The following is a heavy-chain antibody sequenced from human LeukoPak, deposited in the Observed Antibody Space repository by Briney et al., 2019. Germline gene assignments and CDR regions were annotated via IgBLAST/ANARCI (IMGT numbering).Heavy chain of an antibody. V-gene: IGHV4-34*01. CDR3: ARGRIAKIVVVHSFHYGMDV. CDR2: INDYTGNT. J-gene: IGHJ6*02. D-gene: IGHD3-22*01. Sequence: SETLSLTCDVFGGSFTDYFWTWIRQSPGKGLEWIGEINDYTGNTNYNPSLNSRVSISLEKSKDQFSLELRSVTTADTAVYYCARGRIAKIVVVHSFHYGMDVWGQGTTVTVSS. CDR1: GGSFTDYF.